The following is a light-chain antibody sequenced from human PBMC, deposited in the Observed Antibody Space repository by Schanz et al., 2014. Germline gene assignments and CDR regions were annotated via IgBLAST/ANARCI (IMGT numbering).Light chain of an antibody. CDR3: CSYAGTYTWV. CDR1: SSDVGTSNL. J-gene: IGLJ3*02. CDR2: EVS. V-gene: IGLV2-23*02. Sequence: QSALTQPASVSGSPGQSITISCTGTSSDVGTSNLLSWYQQYPGKAPKLIIYEVSERPSGVPDRFSGSKSGNTASLTISGLQAEDEADYYCCSYAGTYTWVFGGGTKLTVL.